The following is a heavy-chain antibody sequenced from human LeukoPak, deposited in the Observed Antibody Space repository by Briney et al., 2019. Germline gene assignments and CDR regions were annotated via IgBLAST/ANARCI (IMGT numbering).Heavy chain of an antibody. CDR2: ISWNSGSI. V-gene: IGHV3-9*01. D-gene: IGHD3-16*01. CDR3: AKARRGDLVSYLDY. Sequence: GGSLRFSCAASGFTFSSYAMHWVRQVPGKGLEWVSSISWNSGSIGYADSVKGRFTISRDNAKNSLYLQMNSLRIEDTALYYCAKARRGDLVSYLDYWGQGTLLTVSS. CDR1: GFTFSSYA. J-gene: IGHJ4*02.